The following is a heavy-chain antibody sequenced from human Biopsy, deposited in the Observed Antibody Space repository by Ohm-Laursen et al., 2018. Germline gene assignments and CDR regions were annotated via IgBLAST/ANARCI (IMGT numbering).Heavy chain of an antibody. Sequence: SDTLSLTCTVSGGSISSDYWSWIRQPPGQGLERIGIIYYSGSANSNPSLKIRVTISVDTSKTQFHLRLNSVTAADTAVYYCARATNSTGWPYDYFYGMDVWGQGTTVTVSS. CDR3: ARATNSTGWPYDYFYGMDV. J-gene: IGHJ6*02. CDR1: GGSISSDY. D-gene: IGHD2/OR15-2a*01. V-gene: IGHV4-59*07. CDR2: IYYSGSA.